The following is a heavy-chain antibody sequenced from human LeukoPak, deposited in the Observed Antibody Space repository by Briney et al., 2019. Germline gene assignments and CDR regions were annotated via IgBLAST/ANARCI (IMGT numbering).Heavy chain of an antibody. CDR3: AREGREWLWGDYYYYYGMDV. V-gene: IGHV3-7*01. CDR1: GFTFSSYW. D-gene: IGHD3-3*01. J-gene: IGHJ6*02. CDR2: IKQDGSEK. Sequence: GGSLRLSCAASGFTFSSYWMSWVRQAPGKGLEWVVNIKQDGSEKYYVDSVKGRFTISRDNAKNSLYLQMNSLRAEDTAVYYCAREGREWLWGDYYYYYGMDVWGQGTTVTVSS.